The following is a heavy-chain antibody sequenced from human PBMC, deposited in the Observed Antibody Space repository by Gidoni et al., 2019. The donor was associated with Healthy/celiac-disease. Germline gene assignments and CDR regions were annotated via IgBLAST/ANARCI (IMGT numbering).Heavy chain of an antibody. D-gene: IGHD5-18*01. V-gene: IGHV3-30-3*01. CDR2: ISYDGSNK. J-gene: IGHJ6*02. CDR1: GFHFSSYA. CDR3: ARTISRYSYGYYYYYYGMDV. Sequence: QVQLVESGGGVVQPGRSLRLSCAASGFHFSSYAMHWVRQAPGQGLEWVAVISYDGSNKYYADSVQGRFTISRDNSKNTLYLQMNSLRAEDTAVYYCARTISRYSYGYYYYYYGMDVWGQGTTVTVSS.